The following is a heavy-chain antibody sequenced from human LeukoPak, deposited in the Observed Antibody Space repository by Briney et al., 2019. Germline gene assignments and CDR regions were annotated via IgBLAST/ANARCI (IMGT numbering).Heavy chain of an antibody. J-gene: IGHJ4*02. CDR1: GFTFDVYW. Sequence: GGSLRLSCAASGFTFDVYWMNWVRQAPGKGLEWVANIKHDGSENYYVDSVKGRFSISRDNAKNSLYLQMNSLRADDTAVYYCAGDFYFDYWGRGTLVTVSS. V-gene: IGHV3-7*01. CDR2: IKHDGSEN. CDR3: AGDFYFDY.